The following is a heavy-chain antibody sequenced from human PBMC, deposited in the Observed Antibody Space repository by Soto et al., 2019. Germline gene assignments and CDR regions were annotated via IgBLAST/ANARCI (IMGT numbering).Heavy chain of an antibody. V-gene: IGHV2-5*02. CDR2: IYWDDAK. J-gene: IGHJ4*02. D-gene: IGHD2-15*01. CDR1: GFSLSTSAVG. CDR3: AHLVVAGLTYYFDY. Sequence: QITLKESGPTLVKPTQTLTLTCTFSGFSLSTSAVGVGWIRQPPGKALEWLAFIYWDDAKRYSPSLKSSLTPXTXTXXNQLVLAMTNMDPVDTATYYCAHLVVAGLTYYFDYWGQGTLVTVSS.